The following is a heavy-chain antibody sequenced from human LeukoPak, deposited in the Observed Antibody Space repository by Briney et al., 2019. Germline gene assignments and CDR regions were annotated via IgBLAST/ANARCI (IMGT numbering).Heavy chain of an antibody. D-gene: IGHD1-1*01. Sequence: PEGSLRLSCAASGFTFRGNYMNWVRQTPGKGLEWVSVIYSGGSTYYADSVKGRFTISRDNSKNTLYLRMNSLRAEDTAVYYCARTTGSGYYYGMDVWGQGTTVTVSS. CDR2: IYSGGST. CDR1: GFTFRGNY. J-gene: IGHJ6*02. CDR3: ARTTGSGYYYGMDV. V-gene: IGHV3-53*01.